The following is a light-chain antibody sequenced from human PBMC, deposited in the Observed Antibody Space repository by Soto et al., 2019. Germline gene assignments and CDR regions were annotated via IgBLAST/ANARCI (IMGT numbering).Light chain of an antibody. CDR3: QQYGNSPPNT. V-gene: IGKV3-20*01. J-gene: IGKJ2*01. CDR2: GAS. CDR1: QSVSSSY. Sequence: EIVLTQSPGTLSLSPGERATLSCRASQSVSSSYLAWYQQKPGQAPRLLIYGASSRATGIPDRFSGSGSGRDFTLTISRLEPADYAVYFCQQYGNSPPNTFGQGTKVEIK.